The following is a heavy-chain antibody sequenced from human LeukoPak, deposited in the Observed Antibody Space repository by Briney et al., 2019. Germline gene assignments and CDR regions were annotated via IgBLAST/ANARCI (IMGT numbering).Heavy chain of an antibody. CDR3: ARDLVYPGEPWTAMVSFRFDP. Sequence: GGSLRLSCAASGFTFSSYNMNWVRQAAGKGLEWVSSISSSSSYIDYADSVKGRFTISRDNARNSLYLQMNSLRGEDTAVYYCARDLVYPGEPWTAMVSFRFDPWGQGTLVTVSS. V-gene: IGHV3-21*01. CDR2: ISSSSSYI. D-gene: IGHD5-18*01. J-gene: IGHJ5*02. CDR1: GFTFSSYN.